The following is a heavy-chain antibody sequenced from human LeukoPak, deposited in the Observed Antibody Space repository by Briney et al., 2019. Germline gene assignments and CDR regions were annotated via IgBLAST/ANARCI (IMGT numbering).Heavy chain of an antibody. CDR1: GYTFTGYY. J-gene: IGHJ4*02. CDR3: ARGESGGYYFYFDY. V-gene: IGHV1-2*02. D-gene: IGHD3-22*01. Sequence: GASVKVSCKASGYTFTGYYMHWVRQAPGQGLEWMGWINPNSGGTNYAQKFQGRVTMTRDTSISTAYMELSRLRSEDTAVYYCARGESGGYYFYFDYWGQGTLVTVSS. CDR2: INPNSGGT.